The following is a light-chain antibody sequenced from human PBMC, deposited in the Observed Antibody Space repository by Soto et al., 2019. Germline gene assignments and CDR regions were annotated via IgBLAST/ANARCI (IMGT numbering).Light chain of an antibody. CDR1: SSNIGSNT. J-gene: IGLJ2*01. V-gene: IGLV1-44*01. CDR2: SNN. CDR3: AAWDDSLNGPV. Sequence: QSVLTQPPSASGTPGQRVTLSCSGSSSNIGSNTVNWYQQLPGTAPKLLIDSNNQRPSGVPDRFSGSTSGTSASLAISGLQSEEEADYYCAAWDDSLNGPVFGGGTKLTVL.